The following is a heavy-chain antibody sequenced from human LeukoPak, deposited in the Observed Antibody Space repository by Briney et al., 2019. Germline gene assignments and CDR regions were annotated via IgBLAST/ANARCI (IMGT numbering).Heavy chain of an antibody. CDR2: IRYDGSNK. Sequence: GGSLRLSCAAPGFTFSSYGMHWVRQAPGKGLEWVAFIRYDGSNKYYADSVKGRFTISRDNSKNTLYLQMNSLRAEDTAVYYCAKGFTGRDAFDIWGQGTMVTVSS. J-gene: IGHJ3*02. V-gene: IGHV3-30*02. CDR3: AKGFTGRDAFDI. CDR1: GFTFSSYG. D-gene: IGHD1-14*01.